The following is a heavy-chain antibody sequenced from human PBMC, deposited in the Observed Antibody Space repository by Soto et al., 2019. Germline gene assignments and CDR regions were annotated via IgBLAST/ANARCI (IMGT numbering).Heavy chain of an antibody. Sequence: RASVKVSCKASGGTFSSYAISWVRQAPGQGLEWMGWIIAIFGTANYAQKFQGRVTITADESTSTAYMELSSLRSEDTAVYYCAAGMGPNSSGYYGYFDYWGQGTLVTVSS. CDR3: AAGMGPNSSGYYGYFDY. J-gene: IGHJ4*02. D-gene: IGHD3-22*01. CDR2: IIAIFGTA. CDR1: GGTFSSYA. V-gene: IGHV1-69*13.